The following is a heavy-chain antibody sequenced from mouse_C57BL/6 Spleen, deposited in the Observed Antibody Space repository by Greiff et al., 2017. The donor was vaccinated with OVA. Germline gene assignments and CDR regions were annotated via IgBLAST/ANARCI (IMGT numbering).Heavy chain of an antibody. J-gene: IGHJ3*01. CDR1: GYAFSSSW. CDR2: IYPGDGDT. Sequence: QLQQSGPELVKPGASVKISCKASGYAFSSSWMNWVKQRPGKGLEWIGRIYPGDGDTNYNGKFKGKATLTADKSSSTAYMQLSSLTSEDSAVYCCARGGGFAYWGQGTLVTVSA. V-gene: IGHV1-82*01. CDR3: ARGGGFAY.